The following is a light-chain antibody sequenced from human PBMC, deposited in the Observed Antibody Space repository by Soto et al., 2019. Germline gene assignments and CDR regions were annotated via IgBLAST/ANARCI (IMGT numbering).Light chain of an antibody. J-gene: IGKJ1*01. V-gene: IGKV3-20*01. Sequence: EIVLTQSPGTLSLSPGERATFSCRASQSVSSNYLAWYQQKPGQAHRLLIYGAFKRATGIQDRFSGSGSGTDFTLTISRMEPEDFAVYCCQQYGSSPRTFGQGTKVDIK. CDR2: GAF. CDR1: QSVSSNY. CDR3: QQYGSSPRT.